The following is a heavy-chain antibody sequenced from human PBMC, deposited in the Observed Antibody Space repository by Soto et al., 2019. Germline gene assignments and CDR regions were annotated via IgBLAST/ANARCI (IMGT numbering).Heavy chain of an antibody. Sequence: QVQLVQSGAEVKKPGASVKVSCKASGYTFTSYGISWVRQAPGQGLEWMGWISAYNGNTNYAQKLQGRVTMTTDTSTSPANLFLRGLRSDDTAVYHCARDSPPVDYWGQGTLVPASA. CDR3: ARDSPPVDY. CDR2: ISAYNGNT. V-gene: IGHV1-18*01. CDR1: GYTFTSYG. J-gene: IGHJ4*02.